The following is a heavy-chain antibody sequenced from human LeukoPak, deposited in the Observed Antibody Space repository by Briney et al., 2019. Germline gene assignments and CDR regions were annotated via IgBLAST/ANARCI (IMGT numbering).Heavy chain of an antibody. Sequence: GGSLRLSCAASGFTFSSYSMNWVRQAPGKGLEWVSSISSSSSYIYCADSVKGRFTISRDNAKNSLYLQMNSLRAEDTAVYYCARGLVIVGDKRDYWGQGTLVTVSS. J-gene: IGHJ4*02. CDR1: GFTFSSYS. D-gene: IGHD1-26*01. CDR3: ARGLVIVGDKRDY. V-gene: IGHV3-21*01. CDR2: ISSSSSYI.